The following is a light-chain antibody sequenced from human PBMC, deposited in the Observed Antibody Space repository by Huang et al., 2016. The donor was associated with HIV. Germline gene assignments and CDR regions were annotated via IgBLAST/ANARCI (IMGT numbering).Light chain of an antibody. Sequence: EIVMTQSPATLSVSPGERATLSCRASQSVSSNLAWYQQKPDQAPRLLVYGASTRATGIPARFSGSCSGTEFTLTISSLQSEDFAVYYCQQYNNWWTFGQGTKVEIK. V-gene: IGKV3-15*01. CDR1: QSVSSN. CDR3: QQYNNWWT. J-gene: IGKJ1*01. CDR2: GAS.